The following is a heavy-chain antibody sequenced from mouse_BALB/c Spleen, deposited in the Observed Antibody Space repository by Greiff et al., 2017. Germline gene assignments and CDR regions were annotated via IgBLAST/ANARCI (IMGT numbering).Heavy chain of an antibody. J-gene: IGHJ4*01. Sequence: EVKLVESGGGLVQPGGSLRLSCATSGFTFTDYYMSWVRQPPGKALEWLGFIRNKANGYTTEYSASVKGRFTISRDNSQSILYLQMNTLRAEDSATYYCARDGARFWAMDYWGQGTSVTVSS. CDR1: GFTFTDYY. CDR2: IRNKANGYTT. CDR3: ARDGARFWAMDY. D-gene: IGHD3-1*01. V-gene: IGHV7-3*02.